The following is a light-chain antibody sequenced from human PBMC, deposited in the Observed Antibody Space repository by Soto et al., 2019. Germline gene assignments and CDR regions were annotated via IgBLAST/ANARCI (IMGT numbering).Light chain of an antibody. J-gene: IGLJ2*01. CDR1: SSNIGAGYD. CDR3: QSYDSSLSGFHVV. Sequence: QSVLTQPPSVSGAPGQRVTISCTGSSSNIGAGYDVHWYKQLPGTAPKLLIYGNSNRPSGVPDRFSGSKSGTSASLAITGLQAEDEADYDCQSYDSSLSGFHVVFGGGTKLTVL. V-gene: IGLV1-40*01. CDR2: GNS.